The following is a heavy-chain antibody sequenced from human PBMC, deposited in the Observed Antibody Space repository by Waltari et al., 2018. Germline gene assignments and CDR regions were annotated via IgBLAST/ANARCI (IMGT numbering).Heavy chain of an antibody. CDR3: ARDRGTTGVDAFDI. Sequence: EVQLVETGGGLIQPGGSLRLSCAASGFTVSSNYMSWVRQAPGTGLEWVSVIYSGGSKSYDGSVKGRFNISRDNCKDTVYLQMNSLGAEDRAVYYGARDRGTTGVDAFDIWGQGTMGTVSS. J-gene: IGHJ3*02. D-gene: IGHD4-17*01. CDR2: IYSGGSK. CDR1: GFTVSSNY. V-gene: IGHV3-53*02.